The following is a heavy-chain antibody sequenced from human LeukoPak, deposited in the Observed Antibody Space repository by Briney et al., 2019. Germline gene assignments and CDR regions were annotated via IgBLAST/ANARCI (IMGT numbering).Heavy chain of an antibody. CDR1: GFTFDDYG. D-gene: IGHD6-13*01. Sequence: GGSLRLSCAASGFTFDDYGMSWVRQAPGKGLEWVSGINWNGGSTGYADSVKGRFTISRDSAKNSLYLQMNSLRAEDTALYYCARGTLKAAATDFDYWGQGTLVTVSS. CDR2: INWNGGST. J-gene: IGHJ4*02. V-gene: IGHV3-20*04. CDR3: ARGTLKAAATDFDY.